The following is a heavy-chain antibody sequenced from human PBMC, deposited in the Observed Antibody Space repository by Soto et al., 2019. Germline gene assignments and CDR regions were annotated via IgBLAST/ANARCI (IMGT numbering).Heavy chain of an antibody. D-gene: IGHD3-22*01. Sequence: ASVKVSCKAFGYTFTSYAMHWVRQAPGQSLEWMGWINAGNGNTKYSQKFQGRVTITRDTSARAAYMELSSLRSEDTAVYYCARGGKTYYYDSGVYPAPDYWGQGTLVTVSS. CDR3: ARGGKTYYYDSGVYPAPDY. J-gene: IGHJ4*02. CDR2: INAGNGNT. CDR1: GYTFTSYA. V-gene: IGHV1-3*01.